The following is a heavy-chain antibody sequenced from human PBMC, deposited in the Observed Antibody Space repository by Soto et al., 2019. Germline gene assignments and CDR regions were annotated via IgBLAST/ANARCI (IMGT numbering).Heavy chain of an antibody. CDR2: IYRGGDT. D-gene: IGHD4-17*01. CDR3: ARDRDYGGFDY. CDR1: GFTVSSSY. Sequence: EVQLVESGGGLVQPGGSLRLSCAASGFTVSSSYMTWGRQAPGKGLEWVSDIYRGGDTNYADSVKGRFTISRDTTKNMLYLQMNSLRAEDTAVYYCARDRDYGGFDYWGQGTLVTVSS. V-gene: IGHV3-66*01. J-gene: IGHJ4*02.